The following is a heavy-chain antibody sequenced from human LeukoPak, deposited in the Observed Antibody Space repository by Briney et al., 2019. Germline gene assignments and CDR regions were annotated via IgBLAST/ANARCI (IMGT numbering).Heavy chain of an antibody. CDR1: GGSFSGYY. CDR2: INHSGST. CDR3: ARVVNYRGDDY. D-gene: IGHD1-7*01. Sequence: PSETLSLTYAVYGGSFSGYYWSWIRQPPGKGLEWSGEINHSGSTNYNPSLKSRVTISVDTSKNQFSLKLSSVTAADTAVHYCARVVNYRGDDYWGQGTLVTVSS. V-gene: IGHV4-34*01. J-gene: IGHJ4*02.